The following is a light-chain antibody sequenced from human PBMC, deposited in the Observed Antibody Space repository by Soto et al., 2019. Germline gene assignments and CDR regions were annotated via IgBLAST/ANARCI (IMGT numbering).Light chain of an antibody. CDR1: SSNIGGNY. CDR3: GTWVSSLDTVV. J-gene: IGLJ2*01. Sequence: QSVLAQPPSISAAPGQKVTISCSRSSSNIGGNYVSWYQHVPRTAPKLLIYDNYKRASGSPDRFSASKSGTSATLGITGLQTGDEADYYCGTWVSSLDTVVFGGGTKVTVL. V-gene: IGLV1-51*01. CDR2: DNY.